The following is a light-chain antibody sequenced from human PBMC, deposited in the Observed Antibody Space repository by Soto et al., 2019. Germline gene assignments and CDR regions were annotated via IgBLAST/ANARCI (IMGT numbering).Light chain of an antibody. J-gene: IGKJ4*01. Sequence: EIVLTQSPGTLSLSPGESATLSCRASQSFGNNYLAWYQQKPGQAPRFLIYDASSRATGIPDRFSGSGSGTDFTLTISRLEPEDFAVSYCQQYGSTPLTLGGGNKVEI. CDR2: DAS. CDR1: QSFGNNY. V-gene: IGKV3-20*01. CDR3: QQYGSTPLT.